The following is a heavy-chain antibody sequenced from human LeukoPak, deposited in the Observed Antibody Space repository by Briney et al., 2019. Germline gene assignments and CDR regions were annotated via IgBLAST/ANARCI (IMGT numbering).Heavy chain of an antibody. V-gene: IGHV1-46*01. CDR2: INPSGGST. CDR3: ARSHAYCGGDCYLGY. CDR1: GYTFTGYY. D-gene: IGHD2-21*02. J-gene: IGHJ4*02. Sequence: GASVKVSCKASGYTFTGYYMHWVRQAPGQGLEWMGIINPSGGSTSYAQKFQGRVTMTRDTSTSTVYMELSSLRSEDTAVYYCARSHAYCGGDCYLGYWGQGTLVTVSS.